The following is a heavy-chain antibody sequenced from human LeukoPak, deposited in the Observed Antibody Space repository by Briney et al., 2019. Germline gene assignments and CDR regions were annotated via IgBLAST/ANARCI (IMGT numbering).Heavy chain of an antibody. D-gene: IGHD3-3*01. CDR3: AKGDFYDFWSGYYTPSLYFDY. V-gene: IGHV3-23*01. Sequence: GGSLRLSCAASGFTFSSYAVSWVRQAPGKGLEWVSAISGSDGSTYYADSVKGRFTISRDNSRKTLYLQMNSLRADDTAVFYCAKGDFYDFWSGYYTPSLYFDYWGQGTLVTVSS. CDR1: GFTFSSYA. J-gene: IGHJ4*02. CDR2: ISGSDGST.